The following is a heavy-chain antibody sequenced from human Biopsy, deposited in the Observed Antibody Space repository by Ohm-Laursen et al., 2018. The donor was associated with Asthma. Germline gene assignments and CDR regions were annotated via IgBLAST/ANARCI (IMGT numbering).Heavy chain of an antibody. J-gene: IGHJ6*02. CDR2: ISVYNGNT. CDR1: GYTFNSAG. V-gene: IGHV1-18*01. Sequence: SVTASCKPSGYTFNSAGITWARQAPGQGLEWMGWISVYNGNTKVAQKLQDRVTMITDTSTSTAYMELRSLRSDDTAVYFCARAVDYSHYYGIDVWGQGTTVTVS. CDR3: ARAVDYSHYYGIDV. D-gene: IGHD3-10*01.